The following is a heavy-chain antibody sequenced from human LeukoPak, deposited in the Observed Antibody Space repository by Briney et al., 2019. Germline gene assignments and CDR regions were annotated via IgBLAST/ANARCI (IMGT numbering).Heavy chain of an antibody. CDR2: IYYSGST. Sequence: SETLSLTCTVSGGSISSYYRSWIRQPPGKGLEWIGYIYYSGSTNYKPSLKSRVTISVETSKNQFSLKLRSVTAADTAVYYCARVTGYMIEDYFDYWGQGTLVTVSS. J-gene: IGHJ4*02. V-gene: IGHV4-59*01. CDR1: GGSISSYY. CDR3: ARVTGYMIEDYFDY. D-gene: IGHD3-22*01.